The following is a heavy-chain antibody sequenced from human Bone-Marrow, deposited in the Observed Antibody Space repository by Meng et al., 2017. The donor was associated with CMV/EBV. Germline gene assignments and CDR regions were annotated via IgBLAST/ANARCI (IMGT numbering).Heavy chain of an antibody. J-gene: IGHJ4*02. CDR1: GYSFTRYH. Sequence: ASVKVSCKASGYSFTRYHMHWVRQAPGQGPEWVGIITPSGGTTNYAQKFQGRVTMTRDRSTSTVYMELSGLRSEDTAVYYCARDENYCTNAICPPADYWGQGTLVTVSS. D-gene: IGHD2-8*01. CDR2: ITPSGGTT. V-gene: IGHV1-46*01. CDR3: ARDENYCTNAICPPADY.